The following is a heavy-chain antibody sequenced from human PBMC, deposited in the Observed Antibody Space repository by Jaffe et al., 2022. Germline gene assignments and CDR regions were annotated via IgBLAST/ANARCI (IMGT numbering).Heavy chain of an antibody. CDR2: INSDGSST. V-gene: IGHV3-74*01. Sequence: EVQLVESGGGLVQPGGSLRLSCAASGFTFSSYWMHWVRQAPGKGLVWVSRINSDGSSTSYADSVKGRFTISRDNAKNTLYLQMNSLRAEDTAVYYCARCRRGYDRGYYYYMDVWGKGTTVTVSS. CDR1: GFTFSSYW. CDR3: ARCRRGYDRGYYYYMDV. J-gene: IGHJ6*03. D-gene: IGHD5-12*01.